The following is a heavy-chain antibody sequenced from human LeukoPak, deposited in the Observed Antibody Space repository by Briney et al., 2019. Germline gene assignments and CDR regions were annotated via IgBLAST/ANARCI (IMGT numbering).Heavy chain of an antibody. V-gene: IGHV3-30*04. D-gene: IGHD6-13*01. CDR1: GFTFSSYA. CDR3: AAVLAAAGAFDY. CDR2: ISYDGSNK. J-gene: IGHJ4*02. Sequence: GGSLRLSCAASGFTFSSYARHWVRQAPGKGLEWVAVISYDGSNKYYADSVKGRFTISRDNSKNTLYLQMNSLRAEDTAVYYCAAVLAAAGAFDYWGQGTLVTVSS.